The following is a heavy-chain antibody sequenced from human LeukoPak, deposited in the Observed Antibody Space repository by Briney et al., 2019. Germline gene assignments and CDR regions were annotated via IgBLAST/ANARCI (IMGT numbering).Heavy chain of an antibody. D-gene: IGHD3-10*01. V-gene: IGHV4-59*12. CDR1: GGSITSYY. CDR2: IYYSGST. J-gene: IGHJ4*02. CDR3: ARDLGEPVDY. Sequence: KPSETLSLTCAVSGGSITSYYWSWIRQVPGKGLEWIGSIYYSGSTYYNPSLKSRVTMSVDTSKNQFSLKLSSVTAADTAVYYCARDLGEPVDYWGQGTLVTVSS.